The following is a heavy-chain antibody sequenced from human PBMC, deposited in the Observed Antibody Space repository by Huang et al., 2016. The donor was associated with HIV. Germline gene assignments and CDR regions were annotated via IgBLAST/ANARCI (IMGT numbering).Heavy chain of an antibody. CDR2: INSDGSST. CDR1: GFSISSYW. CDR3: ARDPRIQSWLNFFDY. D-gene: IGHD3-22*01. J-gene: IGHJ4*02. V-gene: IGHV3-74*01. Sequence: TASGFSISSYWMHWVRQAPGKGLVWVSRINSDGSSTSYADPVKGRFTISRDNAKNTLYLQMNSLRAEDTAVYYCARDPRIQSWLNFFDYWGQGTLVSVSS.